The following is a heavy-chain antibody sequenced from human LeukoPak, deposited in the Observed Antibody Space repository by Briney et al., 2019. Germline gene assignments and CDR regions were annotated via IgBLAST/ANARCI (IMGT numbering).Heavy chain of an antibody. V-gene: IGHV3-30-3*01. Sequence: GGSLRLSCAASGFTFSSYAMHWVRQATGKGLEWVAVISYDGSNKYYADSVKGRFTISRDNSKNTLYLQMNSLRAEDTAVYYCAREKGVYFDYWGQGTLVTVSS. CDR1: GFTFSSYA. CDR2: ISYDGSNK. CDR3: AREKGVYFDY. J-gene: IGHJ4*02. D-gene: IGHD3-10*01.